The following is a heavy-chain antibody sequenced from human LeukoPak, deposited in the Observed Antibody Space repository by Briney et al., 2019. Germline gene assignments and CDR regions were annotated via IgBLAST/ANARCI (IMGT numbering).Heavy chain of an antibody. Sequence: SETLSLTCTVSGDSISSGPYYWGWIRQPPGKGLEWIGNIYYGENTYYNPSLKSRVTISVDTSKNQFSLKLSSVTAADTAVYYCARGPPAIYCTNGVCYNENWFDPWGQGTLVTVSS. CDR1: GDSISSGPYY. CDR2: IYYGENT. D-gene: IGHD2-8*01. CDR3: ARGPPAIYCTNGVCYNENWFDP. J-gene: IGHJ5*02. V-gene: IGHV4-39*07.